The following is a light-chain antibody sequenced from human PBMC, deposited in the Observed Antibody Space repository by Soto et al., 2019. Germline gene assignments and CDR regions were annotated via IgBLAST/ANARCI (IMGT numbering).Light chain of an antibody. V-gene: IGKV1-12*01. Sequence: EIQMTQSPSSVSASVGDRVTITCRASQGISSWLAWYQKKPGKAPNLLIYAASSLQSGVPSRFSVSESGTDGTITISSLKTEDGSMYFCQQANSFPITFGQGTRLEIK. J-gene: IGKJ5*01. CDR1: QGISSW. CDR3: QQANSFPIT. CDR2: AAS.